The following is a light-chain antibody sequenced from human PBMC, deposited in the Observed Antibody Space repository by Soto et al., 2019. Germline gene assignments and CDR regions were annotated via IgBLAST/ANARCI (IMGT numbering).Light chain of an antibody. J-gene: IGKJ4*01. CDR2: GAL. V-gene: IGKV3-20*01. CDR1: QTVTSGF. CDR3: QQYATSPLT. Sequence: EIVLTQSPGTLSLSPGERATLSCRASQTVTSGFLAWYQQKPGQAPRLLIYGALSRATGIPDRFSGSGSGTDFTLTISRLEPEDFALYYCQQYATSPLTFGGGTKVEIK.